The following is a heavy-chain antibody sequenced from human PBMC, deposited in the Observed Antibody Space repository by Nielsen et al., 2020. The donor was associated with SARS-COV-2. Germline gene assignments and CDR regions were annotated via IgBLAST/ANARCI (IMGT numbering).Heavy chain of an antibody. Sequence: GGSLRLSCAASGFTFSSYSMNWVRQAPGKGLEWVSSISSSSSYIYYADSVKGRFTISRDNAKNSLYLQMNSLRAEDTAAYYCAKGSQFSSSWYDYWGQGTLVTVSS. D-gene: IGHD6-13*01. CDR1: GFTFSSYS. CDR2: ISSSSSYI. J-gene: IGHJ4*02. CDR3: AKGSQFSSSWYDY. V-gene: IGHV3-21*04.